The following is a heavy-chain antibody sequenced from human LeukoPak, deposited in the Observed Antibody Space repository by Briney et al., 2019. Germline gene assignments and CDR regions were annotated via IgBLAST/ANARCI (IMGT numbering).Heavy chain of an antibody. CDR3: ARFPEGGLYYDSSGYYPNFDY. CDR2: ISSSSSYI. Sequence: SGGSLRLSCAASGFTFSSYSMNWVRQAPGNGLEWVSSISSSSSYIYYADSVKGRFTISRDNAKNSLYLQMNSLRAEDTAVYYCARFPEGGLYYDSSGYYPNFDYWGQGTLVTVSS. V-gene: IGHV3-21*01. D-gene: IGHD3-22*01. J-gene: IGHJ4*02. CDR1: GFTFSSYS.